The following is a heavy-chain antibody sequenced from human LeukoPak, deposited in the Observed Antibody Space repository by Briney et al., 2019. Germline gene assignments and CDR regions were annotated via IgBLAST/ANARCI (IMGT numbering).Heavy chain of an antibody. CDR1: GYTFTNYG. D-gene: IGHD3-3*02. CDR2: ISSYNANT. V-gene: IGHV1-18*01. CDR3: ARGIFALDY. J-gene: IGHJ4*02. Sequence: ASVKVSCKTSGYTFTNYGITWVRQAPGQGLEWMGWISSYNANTKYAEKFRGRISMTTDTSTSTAYMELTSLRSDDTAVHYCARGIFALDYWGQGTLVTVSS.